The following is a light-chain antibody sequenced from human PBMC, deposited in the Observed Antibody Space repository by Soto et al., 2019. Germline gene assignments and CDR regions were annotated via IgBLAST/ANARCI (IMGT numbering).Light chain of an antibody. Sequence: EIVITQSPATLSVSPGERATLSCRASQFIDSHLAWYQQKPGQAPRLLIYGASTRATGFPARFSGSGSGTEFTLTISSXQSEDFAVYYCLHYNNWPYTFGQGTKVDIK. CDR3: LHYNNWPYT. CDR1: QFIDSH. V-gene: IGKV3-15*01. CDR2: GAS. J-gene: IGKJ2*01.